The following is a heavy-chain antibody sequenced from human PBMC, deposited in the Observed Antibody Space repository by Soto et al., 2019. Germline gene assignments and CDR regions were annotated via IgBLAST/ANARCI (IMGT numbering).Heavy chain of an antibody. D-gene: IGHD4-17*01. Sequence: NPSETLSLTCTVSGGSISSGGYYWSWIRQHPGKGLEWIGYIYYSGSTYYNPSLKSRVTISVDTSKNQFSLKLSSVTAADTAVYYCARETQISTVTKYYFDYWGQGTLVTVSS. V-gene: IGHV4-31*03. CDR1: GGSISSGGYY. J-gene: IGHJ4*02. CDR3: ARETQISTVTKYYFDY. CDR2: IYYSGST.